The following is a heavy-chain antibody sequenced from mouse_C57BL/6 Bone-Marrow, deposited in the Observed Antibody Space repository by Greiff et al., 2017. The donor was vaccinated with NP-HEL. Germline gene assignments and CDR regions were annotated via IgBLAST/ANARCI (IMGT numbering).Heavy chain of an antibody. CDR3: ARWTTVPYYFGY. V-gene: IGHV1-9*01. CDR1: GYTFTGYW. Sequence: QVQLKQSGAELMKPGASVKLSCKATGYTFTGYWIEWVKQRPGHGLEWIGEILPGSGSTNYIEKFKGKATFTADSSSNTAYMQLSSLTTEDSAIYYCARWTTVPYYFGYWGQGTTLTVSS. D-gene: IGHD1-1*01. CDR2: ILPGSGST. J-gene: IGHJ2*01.